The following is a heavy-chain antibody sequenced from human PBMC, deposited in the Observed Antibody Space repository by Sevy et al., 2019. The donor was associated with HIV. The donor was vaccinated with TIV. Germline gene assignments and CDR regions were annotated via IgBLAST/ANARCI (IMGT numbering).Heavy chain of an antibody. CDR3: AGGFMGADYYYGMDV. CDR1: RLTFSSSS. V-gene: IGHV3-48*02. D-gene: IGHD3-3*01. CDR2: ISSSSTTI. Sequence: GGSLRLSCAASRLTFSSSSVNWVRQAPGKGLEWVSYISSSSTTIYYADSVEGRFTISRDNAKNSLYLQMNSLRDEDTAVYYCAGGFMGADYYYGMDVWGQGTTVTVSS. J-gene: IGHJ6*02.